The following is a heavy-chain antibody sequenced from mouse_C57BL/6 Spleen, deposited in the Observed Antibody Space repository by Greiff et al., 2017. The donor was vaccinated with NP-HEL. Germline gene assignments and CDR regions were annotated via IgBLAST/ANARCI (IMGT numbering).Heavy chain of an antibody. D-gene: IGHD2-3*01. CDR2: IDPEDGET. Sequence: VQLKESGAELVKPGASVKLSCTASGFNIKDYYMHWVKQRTEQGLEWIGRIDPEDGETKYAPKFQGKATITADTSSNTAYLQLSSLTSEDTAVYYCARSEGDGYYEAWFAYWGQGTLVTVSA. J-gene: IGHJ3*01. V-gene: IGHV14-2*01. CDR3: ARSEGDGYYEAWFAY. CDR1: GFNIKDYY.